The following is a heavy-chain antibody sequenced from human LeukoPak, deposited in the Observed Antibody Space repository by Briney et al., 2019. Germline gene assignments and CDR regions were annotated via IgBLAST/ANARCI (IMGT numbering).Heavy chain of an antibody. CDR3: ARLRGAMTPVTSDFDY. V-gene: IGHV4-39*01. Sequence: KPSETLSLTCTVSGGSISGSSYYWAWIRQPPGKGLEWIASGFYSGSAYYNPSLKSRLTIFVDTSKNQFSLDLSSVTAADTAVYYCARLRGAMTPVTSDFDYWGQGILVTVSS. CDR1: GGSISGSSYY. D-gene: IGHD4-17*01. J-gene: IGHJ4*02. CDR2: GFYSGSA.